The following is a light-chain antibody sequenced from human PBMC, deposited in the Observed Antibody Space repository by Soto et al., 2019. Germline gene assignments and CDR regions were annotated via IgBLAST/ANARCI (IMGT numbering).Light chain of an antibody. CDR2: GAS. CDR1: QSFSSSH. V-gene: IGKV3-20*01. J-gene: IGKJ1*01. CDR3: QYYGTSTGT. Sequence: IVLTQSPDTLSLSPGETATLSCRASQSFSSSHLAWYQQKVGQAPRLLIYGASSRATGIPDRFSGSGSGTDFTLIINRLDPEDFAVYYCQYYGTSTGTFGQGTKVDI.